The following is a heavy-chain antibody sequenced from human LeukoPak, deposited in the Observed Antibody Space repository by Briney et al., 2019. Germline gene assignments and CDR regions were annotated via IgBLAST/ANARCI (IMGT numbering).Heavy chain of an antibody. D-gene: IGHD2-2*01. CDR1: GFTFNRCW. J-gene: IGHJ5*02. CDR2: INSDGSGT. CDR3: ARVGCSGTNCYDGVGRAAWFDP. V-gene: IGHV3-74*01. Sequence: GGSLRLSCVVSGFTFNRCWMNWVRQAPGKGLVWVSRINSDGSGTSYADSVKGRFTISRDNAKNTLYLQMNSLRAEDTAVYYCARVGCSGTNCYDGVGRAAWFDPWGQGTLVTVSS.